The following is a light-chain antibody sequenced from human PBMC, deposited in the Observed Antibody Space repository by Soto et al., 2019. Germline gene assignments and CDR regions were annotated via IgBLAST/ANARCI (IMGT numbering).Light chain of an antibody. CDR2: AAS. CDR3: QQYGSSLMYS. CDR1: RSISSNY. Sequence: EIVLTQSPGTLSLSPGERATLSCRASRSISSNYLAWVQQRPGQAPRLLMYAASSRATGIPDRFSSSGSGTDFTLTISRLEPEDFAVYYCQQYGSSLMYSFGQGTKLEIK. J-gene: IGKJ2*03. V-gene: IGKV3-20*01.